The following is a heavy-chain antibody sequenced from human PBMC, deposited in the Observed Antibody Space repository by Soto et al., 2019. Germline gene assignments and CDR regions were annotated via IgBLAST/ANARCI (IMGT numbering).Heavy chain of an antibody. V-gene: IGHV4-34*01. J-gene: IGHJ6*03. CDR1: GGSFSGYY. CDR3: GIEEGEDNSWYSYMYV. Sequence: SETLSLTCAVYGGSFSGYYWSWIRQPPGKGLEWIGEINHSGSTNYNPSLKRRVTISVDTSKNQFSLKLSSVTAADTAVYYCGIEEGEDNSWYSYMYVWGKGTTVTVSS. CDR2: INHSGST. D-gene: IGHD6-13*01.